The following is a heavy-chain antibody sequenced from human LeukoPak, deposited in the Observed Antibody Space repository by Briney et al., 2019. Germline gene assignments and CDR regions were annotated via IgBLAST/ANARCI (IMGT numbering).Heavy chain of an antibody. CDR1: GFTVSSNY. Sequence: GGSLRLSCAASGFTVSSNYMSRVRQAPGKGLEWVSVIYSGGTTKYADSVKGRFTISRDNSKNTLYLQMNSLRAEDTAVYYCARSVVDYSDAFDLWGQGTMVTVSS. V-gene: IGHV3-53*01. CDR2: IYSGGTT. CDR3: ARSVVDYSDAFDL. J-gene: IGHJ3*01. D-gene: IGHD2-15*01.